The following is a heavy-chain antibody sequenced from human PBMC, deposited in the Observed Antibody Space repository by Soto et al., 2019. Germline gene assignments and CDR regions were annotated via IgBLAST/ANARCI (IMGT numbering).Heavy chain of an antibody. CDR3: ARDRTDSGYYTNWLDP. CDR2: IIPIFGTT. D-gene: IGHD3-22*01. V-gene: IGHV1-69*06. J-gene: IGHJ5*02. CDR1: GGTFGSDA. Sequence: SVKVSCRASGGTFGSDAITWVRQAPGQGLEWVGRIIPIFGTTNYAQNLQGRVTISADKSTLTSYMELHSLTSDDTALYYCARDRTDSGYYTNWLDPWGQGTQVTVSS.